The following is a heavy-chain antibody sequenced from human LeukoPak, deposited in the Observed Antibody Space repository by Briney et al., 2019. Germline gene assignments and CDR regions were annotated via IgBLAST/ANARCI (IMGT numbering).Heavy chain of an antibody. CDR2: IKQDGSEK. CDR3: ARDRLPYYDNSGETSPDY. Sequence: GGSLRLSCAASGFTFSSYWMSWVRQAPGKGLEWVANIKQDGSEKYYVDSVKGRFTISRDNAKNSLYLQLNSLRAEDTAVYYCARDRLPYYDNSGETSPDYWGQGTLVTVSS. J-gene: IGHJ4*02. V-gene: IGHV3-7*03. D-gene: IGHD3-22*01. CDR1: GFTFSSYW.